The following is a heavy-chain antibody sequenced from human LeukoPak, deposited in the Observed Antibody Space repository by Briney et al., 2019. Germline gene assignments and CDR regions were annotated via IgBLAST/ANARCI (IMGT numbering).Heavy chain of an antibody. CDR2: INPNSGGT. D-gene: IGHD1-26*01. J-gene: IGHJ4*02. V-gene: IGHV1-2*02. CDR3: ARGSIVGATFDYFDY. Sequence: ASVKVSCKASGYTFTSYGISWVRQAPGQGLEWMGWINPNSGGTNYAQKFQGRVTMTRDTSISTAYMDLSRLRSDDTAVYCCARGSIVGATFDYFDYWGQGTLVTVSS. CDR1: GYTFTSYG.